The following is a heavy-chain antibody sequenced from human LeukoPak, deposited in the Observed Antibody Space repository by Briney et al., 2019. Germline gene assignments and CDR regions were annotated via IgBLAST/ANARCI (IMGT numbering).Heavy chain of an antibody. V-gene: IGHV1-69*13. Sequence: SVKVSCKASGGTFSSYAISWVRQAPGQGLEWMGGIIPIFGTANYAQKFQGRVTITADESTSTAYMELSSLRSGDTAVYYCARVRFGCSSTSCYGDFDYWGQGTLVTVSS. D-gene: IGHD2-2*01. CDR3: ARVRFGCSSTSCYGDFDY. CDR1: GGTFSSYA. J-gene: IGHJ4*02. CDR2: IIPIFGTA.